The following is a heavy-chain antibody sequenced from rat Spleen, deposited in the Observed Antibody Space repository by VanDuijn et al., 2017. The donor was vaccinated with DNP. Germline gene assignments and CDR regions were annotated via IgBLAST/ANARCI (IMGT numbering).Heavy chain of an antibody. Sequence: QVQLKESGPGLIQPSQSLSLTCTVSGFSLSDYSVHWVRQSPGEGLEWMGRIRANGITDYNSALNSRLSISRDTSKRQVFLKMNSLQPEDTAMYFCARFIAGYYFDYWGQGVMVTVSS. CDR1: GFSLSDYS. CDR2: IRANGIT. D-gene: IGHD4-3*01. J-gene: IGHJ2*01. CDR3: ARFIAGYYFDY. V-gene: IGHV2-19*01.